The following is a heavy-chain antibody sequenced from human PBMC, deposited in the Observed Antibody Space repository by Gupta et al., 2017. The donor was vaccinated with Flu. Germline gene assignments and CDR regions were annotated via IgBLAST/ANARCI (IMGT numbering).Heavy chain of an antibody. J-gene: IGHJ3*01. D-gene: IGHD3-16*02. CDR3: AREGLLGELSSDDAFDL. V-gene: IGHV3-21*02. CDR1: GFPFRSYT. Sequence: EVQLVESGGGLVKPGGSLRLSCAAPGFPFRSYTMNWVRQAPGKGLEWVSAISSISHYIYYADSLRGRFTISRDNAKNSLYLQMNNLRAEDTAVYYCAREGLLGELSSDDAFDLWGPGTMVTVSS. CDR2: ISSISHYI.